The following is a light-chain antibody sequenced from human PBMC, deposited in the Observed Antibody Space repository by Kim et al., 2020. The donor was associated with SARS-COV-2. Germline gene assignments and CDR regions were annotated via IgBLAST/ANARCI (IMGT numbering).Light chain of an antibody. J-gene: IGKJ2*01. CDR3: QHYNTVPPSYT. CDR1: HAISNS. V-gene: IGKV1-33*01. CDR2: NVF. Sequence: RVSVTCQARHAISNSLNWYQHKPGKAPRLLIYNVFNLERGVPSRFSGSGSGTHFTLTIDSLQPEDSATYYCQHYNTVPPSYTFGQGTKLEI.